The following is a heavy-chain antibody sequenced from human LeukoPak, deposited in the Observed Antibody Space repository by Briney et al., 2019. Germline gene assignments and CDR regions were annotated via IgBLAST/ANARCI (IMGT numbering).Heavy chain of an antibody. J-gene: IGHJ3*02. D-gene: IGHD3-22*01. CDR3: ARVCYYDSSGYYYVDAFDI. Sequence: PSETLSLTCTVSGGSISSGGYYWSWIRQHPGKGLEWIGYIYYSGSTYYNPSLKSRVTISVDTSKNQFSLKLSSVTAADTAVYYCARVCYYDSSGYYYVDAFDIWGQGTMVTVSS. CDR1: GGSISSGGYY. V-gene: IGHV4-31*03. CDR2: IYYSGST.